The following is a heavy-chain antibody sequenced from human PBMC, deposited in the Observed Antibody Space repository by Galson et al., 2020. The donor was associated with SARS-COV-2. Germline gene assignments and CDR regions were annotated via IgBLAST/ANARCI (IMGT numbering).Heavy chain of an antibody. J-gene: IGHJ4*02. CDR2: ITPSGGRT. CDR3: ARVPPGLEAHFDY. CDR1: GYTFSSYN. V-gene: IGHV1-46*03. D-gene: IGHD3-3*01. Sequence: GESLKISCKASGYTFSSYNMHWVRQAPGQGLEWMGIITPSGGRTSYAQRFQGRVTMTWDTSTNTVYMELSSLKSEDTAVYFCARVPPGLEAHFDYWGQGTLVTVSS.